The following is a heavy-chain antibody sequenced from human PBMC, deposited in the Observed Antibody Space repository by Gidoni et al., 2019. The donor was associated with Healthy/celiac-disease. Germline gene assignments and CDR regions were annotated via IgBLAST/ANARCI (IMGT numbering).Heavy chain of an antibody. CDR3: ARDHGYSSGWSFY. CDR2: VSAYNGNT. D-gene: IGHD6-19*01. J-gene: IGHJ4*02. Sequence: QVQLVQSGAEVKKPGASVKVSCKDSGYTFTSYGISWVRQAPGQGLEGMGWVSAYNGNTNYAHKLQGRVTITTVTSTSTAYMELRGLRSDDTAVYYCARDHGYSSGWSFYWGQGTLVTVSS. V-gene: IGHV1-18*04. CDR1: GYTFTSYG.